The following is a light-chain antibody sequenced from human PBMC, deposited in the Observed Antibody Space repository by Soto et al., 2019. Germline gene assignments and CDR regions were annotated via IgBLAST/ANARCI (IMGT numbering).Light chain of an antibody. CDR2: EVS. CDR3: SSYAGSNMGV. CDR1: SSYVGGYNY. Sequence: SALTQPPSASGSPGQSVTISCTGNSSYVGGYNYVSWYRQHPGKAPKLMIYEVSKRPSGVPDRFSGSKSGNTASLTVSGLQAEDEADYYCSSYAGSNMGVFGTGTKVTVL. V-gene: IGLV2-8*01. J-gene: IGLJ1*01.